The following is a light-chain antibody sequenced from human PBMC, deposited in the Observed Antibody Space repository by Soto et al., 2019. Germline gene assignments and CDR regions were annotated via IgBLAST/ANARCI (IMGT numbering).Light chain of an antibody. CDR3: QQYGRASLMFT. Sequence: EIVLTQSPGTLSLSPGERATLSCRASQSVTSDFLAWYQQKPGQAPRLLIYGASTRAAGVPDRFSGSGSGTDFTLTITRLEPEDFAVYYCQQYGRASLMFTFDQAPKLGV. CDR1: QSVTSDF. V-gene: IGKV3-20*01. J-gene: IGKJ2*01. CDR2: GAS.